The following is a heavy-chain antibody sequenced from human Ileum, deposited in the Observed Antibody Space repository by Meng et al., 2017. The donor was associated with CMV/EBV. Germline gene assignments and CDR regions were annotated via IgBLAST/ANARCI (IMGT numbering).Heavy chain of an antibody. CDR1: GFPFSSYE. D-gene: IGHD1-26*01. CDR2: ISGSGSPI. J-gene: IGHJ4*02. V-gene: IGHV3-48*03. CDR3: ARELPATWEPFDY. Sequence: GESLKISCVGSGFPFSSYEFNWVRQAPGKGLEWLAHISGSGSPIYYADSVKGRFTISRDNAKNSVYLQMTCLRADDSALYYCARELPATWEPFDYWGQGTLVTVSS.